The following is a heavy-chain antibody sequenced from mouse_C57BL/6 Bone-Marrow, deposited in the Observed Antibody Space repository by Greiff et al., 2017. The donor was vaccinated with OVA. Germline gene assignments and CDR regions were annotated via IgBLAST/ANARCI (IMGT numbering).Heavy chain of an antibody. D-gene: IGHD1-1*01. CDR1: GYTFTSYW. J-gene: IGHJ2*01. Sequence: QVQLQQPGAELVMPGASVKLSCKASGYTFTSYWMHWVKQRPGQGLEWIGEIDPSDSYTNYNQKFKGKSTLTVDKSSSTAYMQLSSLTSEDSAVYYCARWYYGTLDYWGQGTTLTVSS. V-gene: IGHV1-69*01. CDR2: IDPSDSYT. CDR3: ARWYYGTLDY.